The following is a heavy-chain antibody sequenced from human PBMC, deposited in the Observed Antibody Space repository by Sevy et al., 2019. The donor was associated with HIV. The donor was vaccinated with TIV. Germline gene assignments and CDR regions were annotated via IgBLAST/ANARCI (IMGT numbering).Heavy chain of an antibody. CDR1: GFTVSSNY. V-gene: IGHV3-53*01. J-gene: IGHJ3*02. Sequence: GGSLRLSCAASGFTVSSNYMSWVRQAPGKGLEWVSVIYSGGSTYYADSVKGRFTISRDNSKNTLYLQMNSLRAEDTAVYYCAREKRFLEWFAQPDGLGAFDIWGQGTMVTVSS. CDR3: AREKRFLEWFAQPDGLGAFDI. D-gene: IGHD3-3*01. CDR2: IYSGGST.